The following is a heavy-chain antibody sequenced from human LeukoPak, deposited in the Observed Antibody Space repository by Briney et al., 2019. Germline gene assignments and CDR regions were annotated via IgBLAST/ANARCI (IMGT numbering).Heavy chain of an antibody. CDR2: MNPNSGNT. V-gene: IGHV1-8*01. Sequence: ASVKVSCKASGYTFTSYDINWVRQATGQGLEWMGWMNPNSGNTGYAQKFQGRVTMTRNTSISTAYMELGSLRSEDTAVYYCARGLLRGWGFDPWGQGTLVTVSS. J-gene: IGHJ5*02. CDR1: GYTFTSYD. CDR3: ARGLLRGWGFDP. D-gene: IGHD3-10*01.